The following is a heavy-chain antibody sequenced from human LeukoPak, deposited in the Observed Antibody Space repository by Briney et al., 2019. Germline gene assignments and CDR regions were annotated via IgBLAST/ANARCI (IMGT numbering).Heavy chain of an antibody. J-gene: IGHJ6*02. D-gene: IGHD6-19*01. CDR3: AKDLEQSTPYGYYYGMDV. V-gene: IGHV3-30-3*01. CDR2: ISYDGSNK. Sequence: PGRFLRLSCAASGFTFSSYAMHWVRQAPGKGLEWVAVISYDGSNKYYADSVKGRFTISRDNSKNTLYLQMNSLRAEDTAVYYCAKDLEQSTPYGYYYGMDVWGQGTTVTVSS. CDR1: GFTFSSYA.